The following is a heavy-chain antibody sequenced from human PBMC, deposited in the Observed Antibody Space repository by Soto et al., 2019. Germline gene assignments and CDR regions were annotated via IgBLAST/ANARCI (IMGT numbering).Heavy chain of an antibody. Sequence: GGSLRLSCAASGFTFSSYSMNWVRQAPGKGLEWVSYISSSSSTIYYADSVKGRFTISRDNAKNSLYLQMNSLRDEDTAVYYCARESLPYSGSYYGMDVWGQGTTVTVYS. CDR3: ARESLPYSGSYYGMDV. J-gene: IGHJ6*02. D-gene: IGHD1-26*01. CDR1: GFTFSSYS. CDR2: ISSSSSTI. V-gene: IGHV3-48*02.